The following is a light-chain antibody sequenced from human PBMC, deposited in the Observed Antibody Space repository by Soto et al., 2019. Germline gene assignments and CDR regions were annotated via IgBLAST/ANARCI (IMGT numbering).Light chain of an antibody. J-gene: IGLJ1*01. CDR2: DNN. Sequence: QSVLTQPPSVSAAPGQKVTISCSGSSSNIGNNYVSWYQQLPGTAPKLLIYDNNKRPSGIPDRFSGSKSGTSATLGITGLQTGDESYYYCGTWDSSLRSFYVFGTGTNVTVL. V-gene: IGLV1-51*01. CDR3: GTWDSSLRSFYV. CDR1: SSNIGNNY.